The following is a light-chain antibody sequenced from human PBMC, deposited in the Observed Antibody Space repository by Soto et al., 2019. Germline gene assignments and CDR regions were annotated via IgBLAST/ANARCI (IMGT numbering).Light chain of an antibody. Sequence: EIVLTQSPATLSLSPGERATLSCRASQSVTKYLDWYQQKPGQAPRLLIYDTSNRATGIPARFSGSGSVTDFTLTISSLESEDSGIYYCQQRYNWLTFGGGTKVEIK. J-gene: IGKJ4*01. CDR2: DTS. V-gene: IGKV3-11*01. CDR1: QSVTKY. CDR3: QQRYNWLT.